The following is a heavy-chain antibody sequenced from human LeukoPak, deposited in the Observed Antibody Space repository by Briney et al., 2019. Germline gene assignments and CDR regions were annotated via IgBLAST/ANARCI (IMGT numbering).Heavy chain of an antibody. V-gene: IGHV3-30-3*01. CDR2: ISYDGSNK. J-gene: IGHJ3*02. D-gene: IGHD5-18*01. CDR1: GFTFSSYA. CDR3: ARAAGHVDTSFGAFDI. Sequence: QPGRSLRLSCAASGFTFSSYAMHWVRQAPGKGLEWVAVISYDGSNKYYADSVKGRFTISRDNSKNTLYLQMNSLRAEDTAVYYCARAAGHVDTSFGAFDIWGQGTMVTVSS.